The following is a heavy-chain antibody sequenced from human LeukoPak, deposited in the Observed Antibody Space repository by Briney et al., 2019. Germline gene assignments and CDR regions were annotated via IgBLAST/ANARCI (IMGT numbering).Heavy chain of an antibody. Sequence: QPGRSLRLSCAASGFTFSSDAMHWVRQAPGKGLEWVAVISYDGSNKYYADSVKGRFTISRDNSKNTLYLQMNSLRAEDTAVYYCARSVAGIYYYYGMDVWGQGTTVTVSS. V-gene: IGHV3-30-3*01. CDR1: GFTFSSDA. D-gene: IGHD6-19*01. J-gene: IGHJ6*02. CDR3: ARSVAGIYYYYGMDV. CDR2: ISYDGSNK.